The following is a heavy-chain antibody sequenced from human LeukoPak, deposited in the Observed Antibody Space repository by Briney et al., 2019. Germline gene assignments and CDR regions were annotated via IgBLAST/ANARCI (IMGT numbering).Heavy chain of an antibody. D-gene: IGHD3-22*01. CDR2: IYYSGST. V-gene: IGHV4-59*01. CDR1: GGSISSYY. Sequence: SETLSLTCTVSGGSISSYYWSWIRQPPGKGLEWIGYIYYSGSTNYNPSLKSRVTISVDTSKNQFSLKLSSVTAADTAVYYCARADYYDSSGYCDYWGQGTLVTVSS. CDR3: ARADYYDSSGYCDY. J-gene: IGHJ4*02.